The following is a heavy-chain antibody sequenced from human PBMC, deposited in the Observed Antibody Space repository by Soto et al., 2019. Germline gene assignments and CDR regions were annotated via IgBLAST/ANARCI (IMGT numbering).Heavy chain of an antibody. V-gene: IGHV3-64D*06. Sequence: VGSLRLSCAAAGISFSDYVMNWVRQAPGKGLEYVSAITSNGGSTSHADSVKGRFTISRDNSKNRLYLQMSSLRVEDTAVYYCVKVEYSSTYYALDSWGQGTLVTVS. CDR2: ITSNGGST. CDR3: VKVEYSSTYYALDS. D-gene: IGHD6-6*01. CDR1: GISFSDYV. J-gene: IGHJ4*02.